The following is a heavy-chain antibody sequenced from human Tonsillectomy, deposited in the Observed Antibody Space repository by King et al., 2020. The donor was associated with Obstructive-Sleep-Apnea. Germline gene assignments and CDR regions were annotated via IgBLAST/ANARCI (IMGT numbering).Heavy chain of an antibody. Sequence: EVQLVESGAEVKKPWESLKISCKGSGYSFTRYWSGWVRQLPGKGLEWRGIIYPGYSDSRFSPSFQGQVTISADKSIRTAYLQWSSLKDSATAMYYCARHLGYGDYARWDAFDIWGQGTMVTVSS. CDR2: IYPGYSDS. D-gene: IGHD4-17*01. CDR1: GYSFTRYW. V-gene: IGHV5-51*01. CDR3: ARHLGYGDYARWDAFDI. J-gene: IGHJ3*02.